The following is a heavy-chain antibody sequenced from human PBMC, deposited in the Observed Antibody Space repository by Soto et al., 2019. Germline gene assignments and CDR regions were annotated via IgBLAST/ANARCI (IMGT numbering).Heavy chain of an antibody. D-gene: IGHD2-15*01. J-gene: IGHJ4*02. Sequence: SETLSLTCTVSGGSIYRSGYYWGWIRQPPGRGLEWIGNIDYNGVTYSNPSLKSRVTISRDTSKNQSSLKLTSVTAADTALYYCGKVLVGATGHTDSDSWGPGTLVTVSS. V-gene: IGHV4-39*01. CDR2: IDYNGVT. CDR3: GKVLVGATGHTDSDS. CDR1: GGSIYRSGYY.